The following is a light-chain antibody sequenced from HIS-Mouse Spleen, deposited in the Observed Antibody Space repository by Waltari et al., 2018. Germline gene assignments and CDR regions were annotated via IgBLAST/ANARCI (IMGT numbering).Light chain of an antibody. CDR3: YSTDSSGNHRV. J-gene: IGLJ2*01. Sequence: SYELTQPPSVSVSPGQTARITCSGDAFPTKYAYWYQQKSGQAPVLVIYEDRKRPSGIPERFSGSSSGTMATLTISGAQVEDEADYYCYSTDSSGNHRVFGGGTKLTVL. CDR2: EDR. CDR1: AFPTKY. V-gene: IGLV3-10*01.